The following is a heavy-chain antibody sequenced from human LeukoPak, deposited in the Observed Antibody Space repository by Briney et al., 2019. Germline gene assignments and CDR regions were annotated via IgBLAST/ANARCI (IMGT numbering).Heavy chain of an antibody. CDR2: ISGSGGST. CDR1: GFTFSSYA. D-gene: IGHD2-15*01. Sequence: GGSLRLSCAASGFTFSSYAMSWVRQAPGKGLEWVSAISGSGGSTYYADSVKGRFTIPRDNSKNTLYLQMNSLRAEDTAVYYCARDWVRRYCSGGSCYYGMDVWGQGTTVTVSS. J-gene: IGHJ6*02. V-gene: IGHV3-23*01. CDR3: ARDWVRRYCSGGSCYYGMDV.